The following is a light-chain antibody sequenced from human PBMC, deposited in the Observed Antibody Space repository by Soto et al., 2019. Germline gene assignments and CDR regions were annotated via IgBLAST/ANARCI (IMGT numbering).Light chain of an antibody. V-gene: IGLV2-23*01. CDR3: CSYAREVV. CDR2: EGS. Sequence: QSALTQPASVSGSPGQSITISCTGTSSDVGSYNLVSWYQQHPGKAPKLMIYEGSKRPSGVSNRFSGSKSGNTASLTISGLQAEDEADYYCCSYAREVVFGGGTKLTVL. CDR1: SSDVGSYNL. J-gene: IGLJ2*01.